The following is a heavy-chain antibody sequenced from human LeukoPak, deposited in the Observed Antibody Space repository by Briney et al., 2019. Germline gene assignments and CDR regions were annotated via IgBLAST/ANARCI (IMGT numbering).Heavy chain of an antibody. CDR3: AGSDAVIYYYYGMDV. D-gene: IGHD3-22*01. V-gene: IGHV1-69*01. J-gene: IGHJ6*02. CDR2: IIPIFGTA. CDR1: GGTFSSYA. Sequence: SVKVSCKASGGTFSSYAISWVRQAPGQGLEWMGGIIPIFGTANYAQKFQGRVTITADESTSTAYMELSSLRSEDTAVYYCAGSDAVIYYYYGMDVWGQGTTVTVSS.